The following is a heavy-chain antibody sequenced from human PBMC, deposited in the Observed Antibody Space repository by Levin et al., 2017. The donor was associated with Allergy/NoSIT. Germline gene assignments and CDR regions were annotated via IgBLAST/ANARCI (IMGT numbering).Heavy chain of an antibody. J-gene: IGHJ6*02. V-gene: IGHV4-30-2*01. D-gene: IGHD3-10*01. CDR1: GGSISSGGYS. Sequence: SETLSLTCAVSGGSISSGGYSWSWIRQPPGKGLEWIGYIYHSGSTYYNPSLKSRVTISVDRSKNQFSLKLSSVTAADTAVYYCARGRESYGSGNPVHDYGMDGWGQGTTVTVSS. CDR2: IYHSGST. CDR3: ARGRESYGSGNPVHDYGMDG.